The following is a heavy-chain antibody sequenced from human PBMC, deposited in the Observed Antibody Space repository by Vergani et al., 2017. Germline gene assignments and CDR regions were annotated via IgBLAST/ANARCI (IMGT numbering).Heavy chain of an antibody. CDR1: GFTFSSND. CDR3: AKEFCGAGNCYGWNHLEV. D-gene: IGHD1-1*01. J-gene: IGHJ6*04. CDR2: IGVDGDR. V-gene: IGHV3-13*01. Sequence: VQLVESGGGVVQPGGSLRLSCTVSGFTFSSNDFHWVRQTAGKGLEWVSSIGVDGDRYYSASVKGRFTISRDNGQSYLYLDMDNLRVEDTAVYFCAKEFCGAGNCYGWNHLEVWGEGTSVTVSS.